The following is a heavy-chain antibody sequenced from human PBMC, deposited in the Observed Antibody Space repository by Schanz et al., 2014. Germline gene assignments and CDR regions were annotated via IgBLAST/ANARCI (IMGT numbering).Heavy chain of an antibody. CDR1: GFTFSSYS. CDR3: VSQTGSPNY. D-gene: IGHD6-13*01. V-gene: IGHV3-48*01. CDR2: ISGDHRNT. Sequence: EVQLLESGGGLVQPGGSLRLSCLASGFTFSSYSMNWVRQAPGKGLEWVSSISGDHRNTFYADSVKGRFTISRDNAKNSLYLQMNSLRAEDTAVYFCVSQTGSPNYWGQGTLVTVSS. J-gene: IGHJ4*02.